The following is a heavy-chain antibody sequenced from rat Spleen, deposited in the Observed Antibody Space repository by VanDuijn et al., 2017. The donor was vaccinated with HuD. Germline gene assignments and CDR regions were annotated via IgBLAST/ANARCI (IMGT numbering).Heavy chain of an antibody. CDR1: GFTFNDCY. D-gene: IGHD1-11*01. V-gene: IGHV5-7*01. CDR2: ISYDGSST. CDR3: TRGEGLGPYWFAY. J-gene: IGHJ3*01. Sequence: EVQLVESDGGLVQPGRSLKLSCVASGFTFNDCYMAWVRQAPKKGLEWVATISYDGSSTYYRDSVKGRFTISRDNAKSTLSLQMDSLRSEDTASYYCTRGEGLGPYWFAYWGQGTLVTVSS.